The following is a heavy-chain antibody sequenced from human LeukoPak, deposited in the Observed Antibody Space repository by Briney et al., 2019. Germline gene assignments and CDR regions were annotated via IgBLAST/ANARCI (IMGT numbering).Heavy chain of an antibody. CDR1: GGTFSSYA. CDR3: ARGISSGWSRGEKFDY. D-gene: IGHD6-19*01. V-gene: IGHV1-69*06. J-gene: IGHJ4*02. Sequence: AASVKVSCKASGGTFSSYAISWVRQAPGQGLEWMGGIIPIFGTANYAQKFQGRVTITADKSTSTAYMELSSLRSEDTAVYYCARGISSGWSRGEKFDYWGQGTLVTVSS. CDR2: IIPIFGTA.